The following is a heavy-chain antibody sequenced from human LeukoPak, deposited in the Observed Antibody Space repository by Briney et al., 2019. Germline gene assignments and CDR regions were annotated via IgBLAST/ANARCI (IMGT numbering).Heavy chain of an antibody. CDR3: ARDVFSIAAAGRGGVDAFDI. V-gene: IGHV1-18*01. Sequence: GASVKVSCKASGYTFTSYGISWVRQAPGQGLEWMGWISAYNGNTNYAQKLQGRVTMTTDTSTSTAYMELRSLRSDDTAVYYCARDVFSIAAAGRGGVDAFDIWGQGTMVTVSS. CDR1: GYTFTSYG. CDR2: ISAYNGNT. D-gene: IGHD6-13*01. J-gene: IGHJ3*02.